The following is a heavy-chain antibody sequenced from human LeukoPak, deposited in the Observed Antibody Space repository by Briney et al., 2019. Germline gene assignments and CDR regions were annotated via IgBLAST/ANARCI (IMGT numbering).Heavy chain of an antibody. J-gene: IGHJ4*02. V-gene: IGHV1-2*06. CDR2: IDPNSGGT. CDR1: GFSFTGYF. D-gene: IGHD1-26*01. Sequence: GASVKVSCKASGFSFTGYFMHWVRQAPGQGPEWMGRIDPNSGGTNYALKFQGRVTMTRDTSITTAYMDLNRLRSDDTAVYYCARAVQWELSLADYWGQGTLVTVSS. CDR3: ARAVQWELSLADY.